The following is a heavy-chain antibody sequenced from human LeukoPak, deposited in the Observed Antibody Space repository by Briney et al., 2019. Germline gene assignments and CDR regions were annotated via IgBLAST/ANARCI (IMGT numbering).Heavy chain of an antibody. Sequence: GGSLRLSCATSGFPFSQHGYHWVRQAPGKGLEWTAVIWIDGTRKYYADSVEGRFAISRDKSKSTLYLQIDSLRPEDTAVYYCVAVLVPAAFWHFDVWGRGTQVTVSS. CDR1: GFPFSQHG. V-gene: IGHV3-33*01. CDR2: IWIDGTRK. J-gene: IGHJ2*01. CDR3: VAVLVPAAFWHFDV. D-gene: IGHD2-2*01.